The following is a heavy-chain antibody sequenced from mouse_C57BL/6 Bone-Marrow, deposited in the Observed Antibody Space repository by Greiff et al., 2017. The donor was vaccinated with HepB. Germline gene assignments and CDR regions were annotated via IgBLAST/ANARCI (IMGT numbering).Heavy chain of an antibody. D-gene: IGHD2-3*01. CDR2: INPSSGYT. CDR1: GYTFTSYT. V-gene: IGHV1-4*01. J-gene: IGHJ3*01. CDR3: ARADGGFAD. Sequence: QVQLQQSGAELARPGASVKMSCKASGYTFTSYTMHWVKQRPGQGLEWIGYINPSSGYTKYNQKFKDKATLTADKSSSTAYMQLSSLTSADSAVYYWARADGGFADWGQGTLVTVSA.